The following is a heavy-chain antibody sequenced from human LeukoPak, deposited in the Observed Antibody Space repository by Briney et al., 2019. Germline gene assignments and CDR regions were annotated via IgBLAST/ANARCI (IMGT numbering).Heavy chain of an antibody. CDR3: ARDLLEYYFDY. V-gene: IGHV1-18*01. Sequence: ASVKVSCKASGYTFTSYGFSWVRQAPGQGLEWMGWISAYNGNTNYAQKFQGRVTMTTDTSTSTAYMELRSLRSDDSAVYYCARDLLEYYFDYWGQGTLVTVSS. J-gene: IGHJ4*02. D-gene: IGHD5-24*01. CDR2: ISAYNGNT. CDR1: GYTFTSYG.